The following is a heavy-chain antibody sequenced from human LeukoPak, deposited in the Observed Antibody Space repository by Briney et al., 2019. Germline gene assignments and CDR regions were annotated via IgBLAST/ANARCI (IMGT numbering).Heavy chain of an antibody. J-gene: IGHJ6*03. V-gene: IGHV3-7*01. CDR2: INQDGSEE. D-gene: IGHD3-10*01. CDR1: GFTFSSYS. Sequence: GGSLRLSCAASGFTFSSYSMSWVRQAPGKGLEWVANINQDGSEEYYVDSVKGRFTFFRDNAKNSLFLQMNSLRAEDTGVYYCASVLLWFGELIPGYYYYYMDVWGKGTTVTISS. CDR3: ASVLLWFGELIPGYYYYYMDV.